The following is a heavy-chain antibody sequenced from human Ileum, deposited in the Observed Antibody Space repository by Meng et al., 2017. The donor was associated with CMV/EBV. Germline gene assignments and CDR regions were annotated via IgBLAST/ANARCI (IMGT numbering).Heavy chain of an antibody. CDR2: VFYSGST. D-gene: IGHD4-17*01. CDR3: ARELRYGDYYFDS. V-gene: IGHV4-30-4*08. J-gene: IGHJ4*02. CDR1: GDSIISDDHY. Sequence: QVQLQESGPGLVKSSKTLSLPCNVSGDSIISDDHYWSWIRQPPGKGLEWIGYVFYSGSTYYNPSLMSRVTISVDTSKNQFSLRLSSVTAADTAVYYCARELRYGDYYFDSWGQGTLVTVSS.